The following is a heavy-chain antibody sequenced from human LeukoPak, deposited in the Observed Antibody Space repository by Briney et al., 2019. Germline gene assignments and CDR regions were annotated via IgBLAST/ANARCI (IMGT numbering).Heavy chain of an antibody. CDR1: GFTFSSYW. J-gene: IGHJ4*02. D-gene: IGHD4-23*01. CDR2: IKQDGSEK. V-gene: IGHV3-7*01. Sequence: TGGSRRLSCAASGFTFSSYWMSWVRQAPGKGPEWVANIKQDGSEKYYVDSVKGRFTISKDNSKATLYLQMNSLRPEDTAVYYCAKDLHGGYSSDYWGQGTLVTVFS. CDR3: AKDLHGGYSSDY.